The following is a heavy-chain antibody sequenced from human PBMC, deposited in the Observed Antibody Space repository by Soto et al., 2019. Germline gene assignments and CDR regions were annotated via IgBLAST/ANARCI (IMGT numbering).Heavy chain of an antibody. Sequence: QVQLQESGPGLVKPSETLSLTCTVSGGSMRSFYWSWIRQPPGKGLEWIGYVSDSGSPTYNPSLNRRLTMSVDSSKNQLSLNLRSVTAADTAIYSCARVWRRGWYFDLWGRGTLVTVSS. V-gene: IGHV4-59*01. CDR2: VSDSGSP. D-gene: IGHD1-1*01. CDR1: GGSMRSFY. CDR3: ARVWRRGWYFDL. J-gene: IGHJ2*01.